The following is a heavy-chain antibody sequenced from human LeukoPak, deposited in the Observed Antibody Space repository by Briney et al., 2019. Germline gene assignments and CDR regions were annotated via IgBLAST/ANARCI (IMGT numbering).Heavy chain of an antibody. CDR2: ISLSGTTT. J-gene: IGHJ4*02. CDR3: AKYSSGWFDY. CDR1: GFTFSRYK. D-gene: IGHD6-19*01. Sequence: GGSLRLSCAASGFTFSRYKMHWIRQAPGKGLEWVSYISLSGTTTYYADSVKGRFTISKDNAKNSLYLQMNSLRAEDTAVYYCAKYSSGWFDYWGQGALVTVSS. V-gene: IGHV3-48*03.